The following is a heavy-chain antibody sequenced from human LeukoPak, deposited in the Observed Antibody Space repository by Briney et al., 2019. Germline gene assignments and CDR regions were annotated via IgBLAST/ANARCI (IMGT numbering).Heavy chain of an antibody. CDR3: ARSGYNWNDVILFDY. CDR1: GFTFSGYT. J-gene: IGHJ4*02. CDR2: ISSSSSSI. V-gene: IGHV3-21*01. D-gene: IGHD1-1*01. Sequence: PGGSLRLSCAASGFTFSGYTMNWVRQAPGKGLEWVSSISSSSSSIYYADSVKGRFTISRDDAKNSLYLQMNSLRAEDTAVYYCARSGYNWNDVILFDYWGQGTLVTASS.